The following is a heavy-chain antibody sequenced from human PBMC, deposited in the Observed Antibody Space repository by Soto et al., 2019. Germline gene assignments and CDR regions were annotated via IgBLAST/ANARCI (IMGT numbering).Heavy chain of an antibody. D-gene: IGHD3-22*01. CDR1: GGSISSSNW. CDR3: ARDLGITMIGIDPTAGWFDP. V-gene: IGHV4-4*02. CDR2: IYHSGST. Sequence: QVQLQESGPGLVKPSGTLSLTCAVSGGSISSSNWWSWVRQPPGKGLEWIGEIYHSGSTNYNPSLKSRVTTSVDKSKNQFSLKLSSVTAADTAVYYCARDLGITMIGIDPTAGWFDPWGQGTLVTVSS. J-gene: IGHJ5*02.